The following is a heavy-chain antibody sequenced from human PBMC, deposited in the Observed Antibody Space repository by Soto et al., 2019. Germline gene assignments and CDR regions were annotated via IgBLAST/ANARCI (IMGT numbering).Heavy chain of an antibody. Sequence: QVQLQQWGAGLLKPSETLSLTCAVYGGSFSGYYWSWIRQPPGKGLEWIGEINHSGSTNYNPSLKSRVTISVDTSKNQFSLKLSSVTAADTAVYYCARGSITMVRGVYDRHRYYYYYGMDVWGQGTTVTVSS. CDR3: ARGSITMVRGVYDRHRYYYYYGMDV. D-gene: IGHD3-10*01. V-gene: IGHV4-34*01. J-gene: IGHJ6*02. CDR2: INHSGST. CDR1: GGSFSGYY.